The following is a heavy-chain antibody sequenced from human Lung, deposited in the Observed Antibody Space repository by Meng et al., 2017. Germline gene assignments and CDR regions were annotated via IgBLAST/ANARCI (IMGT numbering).Heavy chain of an antibody. J-gene: IGHJ4*02. Sequence: QVQLQQWGGGLLKPSATRSLTCVVSGGSFSDYYWSWIRQPPGKGLEWIGEINHSGSTNYNPSLESRATITVDTSQNNLSLKLSSVTAADSAVYYCARGPTTMAHDFDYWGQGTLVTVSS. CDR1: GGSFSDYY. CDR3: ARGPTTMAHDFDY. CDR2: INHSGST. D-gene: IGHD4-11*01. V-gene: IGHV4-34*01.